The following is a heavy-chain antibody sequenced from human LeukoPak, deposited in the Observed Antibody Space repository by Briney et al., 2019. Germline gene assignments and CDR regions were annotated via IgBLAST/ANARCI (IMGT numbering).Heavy chain of an antibody. CDR2: ISYDGSNK. D-gene: IGHD3-22*01. Sequence: GGSLRLSCAASGFTFSSYGMHWVRQAPGKGLEWVAVISYDGSNKYYADSVKGRFTISRDNAKNSLYLQMNSLRAEDTALYYCARGKYYYDSSGYPIFDYWGQGTLVTVSS. CDR1: GFTFSSYG. CDR3: ARGKYYYDSSGYPIFDY. J-gene: IGHJ4*02. V-gene: IGHV3-30*03.